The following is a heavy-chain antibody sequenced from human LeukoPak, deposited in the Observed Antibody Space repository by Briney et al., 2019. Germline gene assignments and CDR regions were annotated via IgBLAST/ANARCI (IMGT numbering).Heavy chain of an antibody. CDR1: GLTFSSYG. V-gene: IGHV3-33*01. D-gene: IGHD3-10*01. CDR2: IWYDGSNK. Sequence: GSLRLSCAASGLTFSSYGMHWVRQAPGKGLEWVAVIWYDGSNKYYADSVKGRFTISRDNSKNTLYLQMNSLRAEDTAVYYCARDHGIHFYGAGSFYFDYWGRGTLVTVSS. J-gene: IGHJ4*02. CDR3: ARDHGIHFYGAGSFYFDY.